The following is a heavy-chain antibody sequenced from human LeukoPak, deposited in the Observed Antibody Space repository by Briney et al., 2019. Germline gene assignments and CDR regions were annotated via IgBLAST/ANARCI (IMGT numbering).Heavy chain of an antibody. CDR2: FDPEDGET. D-gene: IGHD5-12*01. CDR1: GYTFTSYG. Sequence: ASVKVSCKASGYTFTSYGISWVRQAPGKGLEWMGGFDPEDGETIYAQKFQGRVTMTEDTSTDTAYMELSSLRSEDTAVYYCATGREWLRFDYWGQGTLVTVSS. J-gene: IGHJ4*02. CDR3: ATGREWLRFDY. V-gene: IGHV1-24*01.